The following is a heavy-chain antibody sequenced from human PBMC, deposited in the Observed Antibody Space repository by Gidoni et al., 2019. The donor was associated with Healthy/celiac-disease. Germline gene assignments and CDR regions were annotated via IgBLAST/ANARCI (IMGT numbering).Heavy chain of an antibody. D-gene: IGHD3-3*01. CDR1: GGTFSSYA. CDR3: ARAYYDFWSGYYTRPRFDY. Sequence: QVQLVQSGAEVKKPGSSVKVSCKASGGTFSSYAISWVRQAPGQGLEWMGGIIPIFGTANYAQKFQGRVTITADKATSTAYMELSSLRSEDTAVYYCARAYYDFWSGYYTRPRFDYWGQGTLVTVSS. V-gene: IGHV1-69*06. CDR2: IIPIFGTA. J-gene: IGHJ4*02.